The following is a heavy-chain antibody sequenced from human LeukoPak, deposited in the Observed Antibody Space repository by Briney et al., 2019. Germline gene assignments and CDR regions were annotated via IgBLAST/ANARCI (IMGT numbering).Heavy chain of an antibody. V-gene: IGHV4-4*02. CDR2: IYHSGST. CDR3: AREYCGGDCYRTGNYFDY. Sequence: PSGTLSLTCAVSGGSISSSNWWSWVRQPPGKGLEWIGEIYHSGSTNYNPSLKSRVTISVDKSKNQFSLKLSSVTAADTAVYYCAREYCGGDCYRTGNYFDYWGQGTLVTVSS. D-gene: IGHD2-21*02. J-gene: IGHJ4*02. CDR1: GGSISSSNW.